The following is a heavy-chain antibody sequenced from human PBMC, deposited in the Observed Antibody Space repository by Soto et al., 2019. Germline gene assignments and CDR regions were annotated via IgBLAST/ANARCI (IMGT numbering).Heavy chain of an antibody. V-gene: IGHV3-23*01. CDR1: GFTFSSYA. D-gene: IGHD4-17*01. Sequence: EVQLLESGGGLVQPGGSLRLSCAASGFTFSSYAMTWVRQAPGKGLEWVSGISGGGGSTYYADSVKGRFTISRDNSKNPLFLQMKSLTAEDTAVYYCAKDRTTVDYHYGMDVWVQGTTVTVSS. CDR2: ISGGGGST. J-gene: IGHJ6*02. CDR3: AKDRTTVDYHYGMDV.